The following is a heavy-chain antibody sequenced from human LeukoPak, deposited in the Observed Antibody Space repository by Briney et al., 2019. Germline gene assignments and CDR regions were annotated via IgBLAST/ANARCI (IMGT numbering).Heavy chain of an antibody. V-gene: IGHV3-30*03. CDR2: ISYDGSNK. Sequence: GSSLRLSCAASGFTFSSYGMHWVRQAPGKGLEWVAVISYDGSNKYYADSVKGRFTISRDNSKNTLYLQMNSLRAEDTAVYYCAREVCSSTSCPLSYYYYGMDVWGQGTTVTVSS. CDR1: GFTFSSYG. D-gene: IGHD2-2*01. CDR3: AREVCSSTSCPLSYYYYGMDV. J-gene: IGHJ6*02.